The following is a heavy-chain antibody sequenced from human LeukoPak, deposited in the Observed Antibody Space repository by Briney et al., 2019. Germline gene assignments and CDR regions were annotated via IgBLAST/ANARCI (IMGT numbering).Heavy chain of an antibody. CDR1: GFTFITSQ. CDR2: MSGSGRAI. CDR3: ATSTGTVGATTPLGGRFQS. Sequence: GGSLRLSCADSGFTFITSQMYWVRQSPAKGLEWISYMSGSGRAIYYADSVKGRFTISRDNAKNSLFLQMSSLRAEDTGLYYCATSTGTVGATTPLGGRFQSWDQGTLVTVSS. J-gene: IGHJ5*02. V-gene: IGHV3-48*03. D-gene: IGHD1-26*01.